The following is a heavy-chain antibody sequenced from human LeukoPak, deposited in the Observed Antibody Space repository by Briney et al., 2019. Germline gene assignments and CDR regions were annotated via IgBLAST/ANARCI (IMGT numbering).Heavy chain of an antibody. D-gene: IGHD2-8*01. Sequence: SETLSLTCAVYGGSFSGFYWSWIRQPPGKGLEWIGEINHSGSTNYNPSLESRVAISVDTSKNQFSLKLSSLTAADTAVYYCARVNLLGYCTNDVCPGGGVPFDYWGQGTMVTVSS. CDR1: GGSFSGFY. J-gene: IGHJ4*03. CDR2: INHSGST. V-gene: IGHV4-34*01. CDR3: ARVNLLGYCTNDVCPGGGVPFDY.